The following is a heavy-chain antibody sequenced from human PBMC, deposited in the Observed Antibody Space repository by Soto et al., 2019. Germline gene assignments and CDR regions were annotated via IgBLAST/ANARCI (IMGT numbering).Heavy chain of an antibody. CDR2: IIPIFGTA. CDR1: GGTFSSYA. D-gene: IGHD5-18*01. CDR3: ARSVEDTAMVSYFYYYYGMDV. Sequence: QVQLVQSGAEVKKPGSSVKVSCKASGGTFSSYAISWVRQAPGQGLEWMGGIIPIFGTANYAQKFQGRVTITADESTSTAYMELSSLRSEATAVYYCARSVEDTAMVSYFYYYYGMDVWGQGTTVTVSS. J-gene: IGHJ6*02. V-gene: IGHV1-69*01.